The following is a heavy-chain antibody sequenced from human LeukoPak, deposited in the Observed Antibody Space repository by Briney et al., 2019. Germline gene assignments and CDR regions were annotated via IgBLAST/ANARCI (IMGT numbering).Heavy chain of an antibody. D-gene: IGHD6-19*01. CDR2: IWYDGSNK. CDR1: GFTFSSYA. CDR3: ARELEIAVAGTLGY. J-gene: IGHJ4*02. Sequence: PGGSLRLSCAASGFTFSSYAMHWVRQAPGKGLEWVAVIWYDGSNKYYADSAKGRFTISRDHSKNTLYLQMKSLRAEDTAVYYCARELEIAVAGTLGYWGQGTLVTVSS. V-gene: IGHV3-33*01.